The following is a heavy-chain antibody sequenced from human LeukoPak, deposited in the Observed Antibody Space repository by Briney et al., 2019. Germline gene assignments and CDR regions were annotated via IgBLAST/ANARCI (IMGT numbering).Heavy chain of an antibody. CDR3: ASSEVGSTTVFGY. J-gene: IGHJ4*02. Sequence: SETLSLTCTVSGRSISPYYWSWVRQPAGKGLEWIGRMSVTGTTSYNPSLESRVSMSVDTSTNQFSLKLDSVTAADTAVYYCASSEVGSTTVFGYWGQGTLITVSS. D-gene: IGHD1-1*01. CDR1: GRSISPYY. V-gene: IGHV4-4*07. CDR2: MSVTGTT.